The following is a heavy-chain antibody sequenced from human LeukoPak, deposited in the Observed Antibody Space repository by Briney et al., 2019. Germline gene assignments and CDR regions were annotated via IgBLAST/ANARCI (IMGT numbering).Heavy chain of an antibody. CDR1: GGSINNYY. V-gene: IGHV4-59*01. Sequence: SETLSLTCTFSGGSINNYYWSWIRQPPGKGLEWIGYIYYSGSTNYNPSLKSRVTISVDTSKNQFCLKLSTVTAADTAIYYCARTVGYGDYHWFDPWGQGTLVTVSS. CDR2: IYYSGST. CDR3: ARTVGYGDYHWFDP. J-gene: IGHJ5*02. D-gene: IGHD4-17*01.